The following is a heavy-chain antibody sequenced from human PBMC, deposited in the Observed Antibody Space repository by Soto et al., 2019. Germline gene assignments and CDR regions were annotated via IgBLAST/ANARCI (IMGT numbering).Heavy chain of an antibody. D-gene: IGHD2-21*02. CDR2: IWYDGSNK. CDR3: ARIMCGGDCYDFDY. Sequence: QVQLVESGGGVVQPGRSLRLSCAASGFTFSSYGMHWVRQAPGKGLEWVAVIWYDGSNKYYADSGKGRFTISRDNSKNTLYLQMNSLRAEDTAVYYCARIMCGGDCYDFDYWGQGTLVTVSS. CDR1: GFTFSSYG. J-gene: IGHJ4*02. V-gene: IGHV3-33*01.